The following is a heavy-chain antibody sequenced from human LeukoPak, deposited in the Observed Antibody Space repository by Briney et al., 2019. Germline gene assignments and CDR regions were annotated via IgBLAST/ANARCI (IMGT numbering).Heavy chain of an antibody. Sequence: SETLSLTCTVSGGSISSYYWSWIRQPPGKGLEWIGYIYYSGSTNYNPSLKSRVTISVDTSRNQFSLKLSSVTAADTAVYYCARGFSRIAAAEDYWGQGTLVTVSP. J-gene: IGHJ4*02. V-gene: IGHV4-59*12. CDR3: ARGFSRIAAAEDY. D-gene: IGHD6-13*01. CDR1: GGSISSYY. CDR2: IYYSGST.